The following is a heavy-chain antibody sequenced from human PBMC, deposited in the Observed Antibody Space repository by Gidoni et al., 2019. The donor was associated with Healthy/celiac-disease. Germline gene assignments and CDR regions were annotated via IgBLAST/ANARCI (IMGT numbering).Heavy chain of an antibody. D-gene: IGHD1-26*01. Sequence: EVQLVESGGGLVKPGGSLRLSCAASVFTFSNAWMSWVRQAPGKGLGWFGRIKSKTDGGTTDYAAPVKGRFTISRDDSKNTLYLRMNSLKTEDTAVYYCTTDHEVGGSYGDYWGQGTLVTVSS. CDR2: IKSKTDGGTT. V-gene: IGHV3-15*01. J-gene: IGHJ4*02. CDR1: VFTFSNAW. CDR3: TTDHEVGGSYGDY.